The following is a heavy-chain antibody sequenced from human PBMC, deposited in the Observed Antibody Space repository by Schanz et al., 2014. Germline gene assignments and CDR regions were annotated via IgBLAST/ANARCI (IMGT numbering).Heavy chain of an antibody. CDR2: IIPILGIA. CDR1: GGTFNSYT. V-gene: IGHV1-69*02. D-gene: IGHD6-13*01. J-gene: IGHJ4*02. Sequence: QVQLVQSGAEVKKPGSSVKVSCKASGGTFNSYTINWVRQAPGQGLEWMGRIIPILGIANYAQNFQGRVTITADKSTFTAYMDVSSLRSEDTAVYYCASSGAGYSSSWDFDYWGQGTLVTVSS. CDR3: ASSGAGYSSSWDFDY.